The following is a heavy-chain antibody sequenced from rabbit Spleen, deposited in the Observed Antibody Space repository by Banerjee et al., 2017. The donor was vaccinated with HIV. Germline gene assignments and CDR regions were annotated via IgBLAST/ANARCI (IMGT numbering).Heavy chain of an antibody. D-gene: IGHD8-1*01. Sequence: VESGGGLVKPGASLTLTCNASGIDFSNYYYMCWVRQAPGKGLEWIACIAAGSGGTTYYANWAKGRFTISKTSSTTVTLQMTSLTAADTATYFCARDGAGGSYFALWGPGTLVTVS. CDR2: IAAGSGGTT. V-gene: IGHV1S40*01. CDR3: ARDGAGGSYFAL. CDR1: GIDFSNYYY. J-gene: IGHJ4*01.